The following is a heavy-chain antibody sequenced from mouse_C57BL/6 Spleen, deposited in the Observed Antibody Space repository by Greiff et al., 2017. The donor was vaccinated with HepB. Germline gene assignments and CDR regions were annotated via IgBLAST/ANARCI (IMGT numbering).Heavy chain of an antibody. CDR3: TRDPVYYDYDGSPYAMDY. V-gene: IGHV5-9-1*02. Sequence: EVKLVDSGEGLVKPGGSLKLSCAASGFTFSSYAMSWVRQTPEKRLEWVAYISSGGDYIYYADTVKGRFTISRDNARNTLYLQMSSLKSEDTAMYYCTRDPVYYDYDGSPYAMDYWGQGTSVTVSS. CDR1: GFTFSSYA. CDR2: ISSGGDYI. D-gene: IGHD2-4*01. J-gene: IGHJ4*01.